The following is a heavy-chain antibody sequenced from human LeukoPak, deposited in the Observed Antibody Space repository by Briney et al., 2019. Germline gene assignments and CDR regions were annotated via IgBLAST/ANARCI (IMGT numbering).Heavy chain of an antibody. D-gene: IGHD3-3*01. V-gene: IGHV3-53*01. CDR2: IYSGGST. CDR3: ARFTYYDFWSGYLAFSRYGMDV. Sequence: GGSLRLSCAASGFTVSSNYMSWVRQAPGKGLEWVSVIYSGGSTYYADSVKGRFTISRDNSKNTLYLQMNSLRAEDTAVCYCARFTYYDFWSGYLAFSRYGMDVWGQGTTVTVSS. J-gene: IGHJ6*02. CDR1: GFTVSSNY.